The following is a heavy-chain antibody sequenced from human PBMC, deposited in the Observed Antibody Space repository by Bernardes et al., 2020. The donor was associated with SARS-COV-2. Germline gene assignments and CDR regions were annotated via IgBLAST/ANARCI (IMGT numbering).Heavy chain of an antibody. J-gene: IGHJ6*02. Sequence: GGSLRLSCVASGFTVSSNHMSWVRRAPGKGLECVSFIHSGGETTYTDSVKGRFTISRDNSKNTLYLQMNSLRAEDTAVYYCAKGLVLRYFDWVPSGMDVWGQGTTVTVSS. V-gene: IGHV3-53*01. CDR1: GFTVSSNH. CDR2: IHSGGET. D-gene: IGHD3-9*01. CDR3: AKGLVLRYFDWVPSGMDV.